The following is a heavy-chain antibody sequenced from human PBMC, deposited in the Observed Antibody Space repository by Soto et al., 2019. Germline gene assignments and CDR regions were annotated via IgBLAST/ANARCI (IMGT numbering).Heavy chain of an antibody. CDR1: GGSISSSSYY. V-gene: IGHV4-39*02. Sequence: SETLSLTCTVSGGSISSSSYYWGWIRQPPGKGLEWIGNIYYSGSAYYNPSLKSRVTISVDMSKNNFSLKLSSVTAADTAVYYCAREVGGYYYGSGSYYIVDGWFDTWGQGTLVTVSS. D-gene: IGHD3-10*01. CDR2: IYYSGSA. CDR3: AREVGGYYYGSGSYYIVDGWFDT. J-gene: IGHJ5*02.